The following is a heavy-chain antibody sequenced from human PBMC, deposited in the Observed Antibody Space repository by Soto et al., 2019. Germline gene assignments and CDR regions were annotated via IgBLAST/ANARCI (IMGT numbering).Heavy chain of an antibody. CDR1: GFTFSSYS. Sequence: PXGSLVLSCAASGFTFSSYSMNWVRQAPGKGLEWVSYISSSSSTIYYADSVKGRFTISRDNAKNSLYLQMNSLRDEDTAVYYCARGLLYYYDSSGYYRPFDYWGQGTLVTVS. CDR2: ISSSSSTI. J-gene: IGHJ4*02. V-gene: IGHV3-48*02. CDR3: ARGLLYYYDSSGYYRPFDY. D-gene: IGHD3-22*01.